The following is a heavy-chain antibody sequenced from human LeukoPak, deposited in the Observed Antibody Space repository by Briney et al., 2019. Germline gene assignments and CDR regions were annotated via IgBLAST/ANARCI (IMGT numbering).Heavy chain of an antibody. CDR1: GFTFSNYG. CDR3: SIRPLSEASY. V-gene: IGHV3-30*02. CDR2: IRNDGSNK. Sequence: GGSLRLSCAASGFTFSNYGMYWVRQVRQAPGKGLEWVAFIRNDGSNKYYADSVKGRFTISRDNSKNTLYLQMNSLRPEDTAVYYCSIRPLSEASYWGQGTLVTVSS. J-gene: IGHJ4*02.